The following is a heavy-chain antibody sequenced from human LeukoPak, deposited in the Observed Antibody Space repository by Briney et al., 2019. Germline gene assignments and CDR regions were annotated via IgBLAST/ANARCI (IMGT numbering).Heavy chain of an antibody. CDR2: IYYSGST. V-gene: IGHV4-59*01. D-gene: IGHD2-15*01. CDR1: GGSISSYY. J-gene: IGHJ3*02. Sequence: SETLSLACTVSGGSISSYYWSWIRQPPGKGLEWIGYIYYSGSTNYNPSLKSRVTISVDTSKNQFSLKLSSVTAADTAVYSCAREVVVAAADAFDIWGQGTMVTVSS. CDR3: AREVVVAAADAFDI.